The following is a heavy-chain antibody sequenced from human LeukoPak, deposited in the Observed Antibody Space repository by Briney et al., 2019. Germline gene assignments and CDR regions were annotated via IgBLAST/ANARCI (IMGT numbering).Heavy chain of an antibody. Sequence: GGSLRLSCAASEFTFNSYGMHWVRQAPGKGLEWVAFIRYDGSNKYYADSVKGRFTISRDNAKNTVFLQMSSLRAEDTALYYCARKSASGNYPLDYWGQGTLVTVSS. CDR2: IRYDGSNK. J-gene: IGHJ4*02. CDR1: EFTFNSYG. V-gene: IGHV3-30*02. CDR3: ARKSASGNYPLDY. D-gene: IGHD3-10*01.